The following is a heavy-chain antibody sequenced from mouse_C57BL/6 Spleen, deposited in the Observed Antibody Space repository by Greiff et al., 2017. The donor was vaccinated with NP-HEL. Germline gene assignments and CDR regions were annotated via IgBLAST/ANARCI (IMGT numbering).Heavy chain of an antibody. CDR3: ARHEDITGPFDY. V-gene: IGHV1-62-2*01. J-gene: IGHJ2*01. CDR2: FYPGSGSI. Sequence: VKLMESGAELVKPGASVKLSCKASGYTFTEYTIHWVKQRSGQGLEWIGWFYPGSGSIKYNEKFKDKATLTADKSSSTVYMELSRLTSEDSAVYFCARHEDITGPFDYWGQGTTLTVSS. D-gene: IGHD4-1*01. CDR1: GYTFTEYT.